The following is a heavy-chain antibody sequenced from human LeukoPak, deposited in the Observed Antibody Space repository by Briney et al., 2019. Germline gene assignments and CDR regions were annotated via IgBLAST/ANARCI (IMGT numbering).Heavy chain of an antibody. D-gene: IGHD4/OR15-4a*01. CDR3: ARDMVRYYFDY. V-gene: IGHV3-11*01. J-gene: IGHJ4*02. CDR2: ISSSGSTI. Sequence: GGSLRLSCAASGFTFSDYYMSWIRQAPGKGLEWVSYISSSGSTIYYADSVKGRFTISRDNAKNSLYLQMNSLRAEDTAVYCCARDMVRYYFDYWGQGTLVTVSS. CDR1: GFTFSDYY.